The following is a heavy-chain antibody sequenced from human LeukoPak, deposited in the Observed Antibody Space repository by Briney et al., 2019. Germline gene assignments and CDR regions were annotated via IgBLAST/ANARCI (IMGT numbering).Heavy chain of an antibody. J-gene: IGHJ4*02. CDR2: IYHSGST. CDR1: GGSVTSGGYS. V-gene: IGHV4-30-2*01. D-gene: IGHD3-10*01. Sequence: PSQTLSLTCTVSGGSVTSGGYSWTWIRQPPGKGLEWIGYIYHSGSTYYNPSLKSRLTISVDRSKNQISLKLSSVTAVDTAVYYCARTGEFEEVDYWGQGTLVTVSS. CDR3: ARTGEFEEVDY.